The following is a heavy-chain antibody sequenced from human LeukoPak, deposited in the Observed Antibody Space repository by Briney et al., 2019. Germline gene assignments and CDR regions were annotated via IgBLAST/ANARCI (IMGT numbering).Heavy chain of an antibody. CDR1: GYTFSSYG. D-gene: IGHD3-16*02. V-gene: IGHV1-18*01. CDR3: ARWVRYDYVWGSYRPPYYYYGMDV. J-gene: IGHJ6*02. CDR2: ISPYNGHT. Sequence: GASVKVSCKTSGYTFSSYGISWVRQAPGQGLKWMGWISPYNGHTNYARKFQGRVTMTTDTPTSTAYMELSSLRSEDTAVYYCARWVRYDYVWGSYRPPYYYYGMDVWGQGTTVTVSS.